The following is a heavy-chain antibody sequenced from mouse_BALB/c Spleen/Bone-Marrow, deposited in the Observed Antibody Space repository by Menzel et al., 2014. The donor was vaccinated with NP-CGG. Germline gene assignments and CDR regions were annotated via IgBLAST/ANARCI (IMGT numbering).Heavy chain of an antibody. V-gene: IGHV7-3*02. CDR2: IRNKAYGYTT. Sequence: EVMLVESGGGLVQPGGSLRLSCATSGFTFTDYYMNWVRQPPGKALEWLGFIRNKAYGYTTEYSASVKGRFTVSRDNSQSILCLQMNTLRAEDSATYYCARDMGGILFDSWGQGTTLTVSS. D-gene: IGHD4-1*01. J-gene: IGHJ2*01. CDR1: GFTFTDYY. CDR3: ARDMGGILFDS.